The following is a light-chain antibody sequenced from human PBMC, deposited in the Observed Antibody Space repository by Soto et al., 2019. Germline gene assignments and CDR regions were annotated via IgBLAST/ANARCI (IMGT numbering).Light chain of an antibody. CDR3: TSYAADTAPYV. CDR1: SSDVGSYNL. V-gene: IGLV2-23*02. Sequence: QSVLTQPASVSGSPGQSITLSCTGTSSDVGSYNLVSWYQQHPGKAPKLMIYEVSKRPSGVSNRFSGSKSGNTASLTISGLQADDEADYYCTSYAADTAPYVFGTGTKVTVL. J-gene: IGLJ1*01. CDR2: EVS.